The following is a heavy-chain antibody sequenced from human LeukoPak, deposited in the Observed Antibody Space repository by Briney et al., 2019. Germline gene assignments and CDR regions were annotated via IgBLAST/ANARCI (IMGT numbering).Heavy chain of an antibody. V-gene: IGHV3-30*02. Sequence: PGGSLRLSCAASGFTFSSYGMHWVRQAPGKGLEWVAFIRNDGNNKYYADSVKGRFTISRDNSKNTLYLQMNSLKTEDTAVYYCTGNYYGSGSYADFDYWGQGTLVTVSS. J-gene: IGHJ4*02. D-gene: IGHD3-10*01. CDR1: GFTFSSYG. CDR3: TGNYYGSGSYADFDY. CDR2: IRNDGNNK.